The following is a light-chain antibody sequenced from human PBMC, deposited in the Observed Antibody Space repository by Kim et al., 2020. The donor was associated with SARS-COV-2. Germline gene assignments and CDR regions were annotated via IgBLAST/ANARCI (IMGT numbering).Light chain of an antibody. CDR3: NSRDSSGNHLV. CDR1: SLRSYY. V-gene: IGLV3-19*01. CDR2: GKN. Sequence: WGQTFRITCKGDSLRSYYASWYQQKPGQAPVLVIYGKNNRPSGIPDRFSGSSSGNTASLTITGAQAEDEADYYCNSRDSSGNHLVFGGGTKLTVL. J-gene: IGLJ3*02.